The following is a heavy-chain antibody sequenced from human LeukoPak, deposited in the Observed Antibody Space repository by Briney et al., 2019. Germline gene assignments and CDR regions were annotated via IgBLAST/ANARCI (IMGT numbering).Heavy chain of an antibody. V-gene: IGHV3-21*01. D-gene: IGHD1-26*01. CDR3: ASRLYRGSNKVFDY. J-gene: IGHJ4*02. CDR2: VSSSSSYI. CDR1: GFTFSSYS. Sequence: GGSLRLSCAASGFTFSSYSMNWVRQAPGKGLEWVSSVSSSSSYIYYADSVKGRFTISRDNAKNSLYLQMNSLRAEDTAVYYCASRLYRGSNKVFDYWGRGPLATVSS.